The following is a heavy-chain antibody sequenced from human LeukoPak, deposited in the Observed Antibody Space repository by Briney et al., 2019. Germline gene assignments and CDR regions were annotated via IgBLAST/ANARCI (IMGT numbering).Heavy chain of an antibody. Sequence: GGSLRLSCAASGFTFSSYAMHWVRQAPGKGLKWVAVISYDGSNKYYADSVKGRFTISRDNSKNTLYLQMNSLRAEDTAVYYCARDIVVVPAAKYYYGMDVWGQGTTVTVSS. V-gene: IGHV3-30-3*01. J-gene: IGHJ6*02. D-gene: IGHD2-2*01. CDR2: ISYDGSNK. CDR1: GFTFSSYA. CDR3: ARDIVVVPAAKYYYGMDV.